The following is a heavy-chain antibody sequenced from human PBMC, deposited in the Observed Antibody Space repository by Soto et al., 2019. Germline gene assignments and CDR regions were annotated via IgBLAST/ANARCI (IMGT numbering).Heavy chain of an antibody. CDR2: IYYTGTT. CDR3: AREVIEGTDSDGFDI. V-gene: IGHV4-30-4*01. Sequence: SETLSLTCTVSGGSIRSGNYFWSWVRQPPGKGLEWIGYIYYTGTTYYNPSLKSRVTISVDTSKNQFSLNLRSVTAADTAMYYCAREVIEGTDSDGFDIWGQGTMVTVSS. CDR1: GGSIRSGNYF. D-gene: IGHD1-7*01. J-gene: IGHJ3*02.